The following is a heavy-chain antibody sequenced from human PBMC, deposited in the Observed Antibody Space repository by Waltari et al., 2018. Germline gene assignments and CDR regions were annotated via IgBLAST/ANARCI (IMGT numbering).Heavy chain of an antibody. CDR3: VTTGVAGFY. Sequence: EVQLVESGGGFVQPGGSLRLSCAAYGFTFSHSWMYWVRQSPGKGLVWVSRMSMDGSIVNYADSVKGRFTISRDNAKSTLFLQMNSLRVDDTALYYCVTTGVAGFYWGQGTRVTVSS. V-gene: IGHV3-74*01. J-gene: IGHJ4*02. CDR1: GFTFSHSW. D-gene: IGHD6-19*01. CDR2: MSMDGSIV.